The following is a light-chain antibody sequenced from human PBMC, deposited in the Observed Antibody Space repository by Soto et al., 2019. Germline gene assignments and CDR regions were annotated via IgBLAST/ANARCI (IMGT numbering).Light chain of an antibody. Sequence: QSALTQPASVSGSPGQSITISCTGTSRDVGGYNYVSWYQQHPGKAPKLMIYEVSNRPSGVSNRFSGSKSGNTASLTISGLQAEDDADYYCSSYTSSSTPWVFGGGTKVTVL. J-gene: IGLJ3*02. CDR1: SRDVGGYNY. CDR3: SSYTSSSTPWV. CDR2: EVS. V-gene: IGLV2-14*01.